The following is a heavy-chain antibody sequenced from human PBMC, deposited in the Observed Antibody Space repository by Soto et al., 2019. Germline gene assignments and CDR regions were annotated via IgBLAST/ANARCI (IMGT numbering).Heavy chain of an antibody. D-gene: IGHD3-22*01. J-gene: IGHJ4*02. V-gene: IGHV3-7*01. CDR2: IKQDGSEK. CDR1: GVTFSSYW. Sequence: SXGSLRLSCAAAGVTFSSYWMSWVRQAPGKGLDWVANIKQDGSEKYYVDSVKGRFTISRDNAKNSLYLQMNSLRAEDTAVYYCARDGDYYDSSGYGGAFDYWGQGTLVTVSS. CDR3: ARDGDYYDSSGYGGAFDY.